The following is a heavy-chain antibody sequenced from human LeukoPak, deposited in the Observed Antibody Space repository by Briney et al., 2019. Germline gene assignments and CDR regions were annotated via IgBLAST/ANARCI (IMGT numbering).Heavy chain of an antibody. J-gene: IGHJ4*02. CDR2: IIGSGGST. V-gene: IGHV3-23*01. D-gene: IGHD4-23*01. Sequence: GGSLRLSCAASGFTFNIYVMSWVRQAPGKGLEWVSVIIGSGGSTYYADSVKGRFTISRDNSKNTLYLQMNSLRDEDTAVYYCAKGARETTVVTPTDYWGQGTLVTVSS. CDR1: GFTFNIYV. CDR3: AKGARETTVVTPTDY.